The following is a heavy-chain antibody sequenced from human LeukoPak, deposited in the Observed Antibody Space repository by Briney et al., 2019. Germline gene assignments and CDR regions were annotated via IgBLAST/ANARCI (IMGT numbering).Heavy chain of an antibody. V-gene: IGHV4-59*08. Sequence: PSETLSLTCTVSGGSISSYYWSWIRQPPGKGLEWIGYIYYSGSTNYNPSLKSRVTISVGTSKNQFSLKLSSVTAADTAVYYCARHRWGVVTATHFDYWGQGTLVTVSS. CDR3: ARHRWGVVTATHFDY. D-gene: IGHD2-21*02. CDR2: IYYSGST. CDR1: GGSISSYY. J-gene: IGHJ4*02.